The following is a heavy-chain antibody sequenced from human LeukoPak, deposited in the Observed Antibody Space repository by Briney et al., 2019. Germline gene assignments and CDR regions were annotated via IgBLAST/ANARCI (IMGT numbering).Heavy chain of an antibody. J-gene: IGHJ4*02. CDR2: ISSSSSYI. CDR1: GFTFSSYS. CDR3: VSLGTVAGLYFDY. D-gene: IGHD6-19*01. V-gene: IGHV3-21*01. Sequence: GGPLRLSCAASGFTFSSYSMNWVRQAPGKGLEWVSSISSSSSYIYYADSVKGRFTISRDNAKNSLYLQMNSMRAEDTAVYYCVSLGTVAGLYFDYWGQGTLVTVSS.